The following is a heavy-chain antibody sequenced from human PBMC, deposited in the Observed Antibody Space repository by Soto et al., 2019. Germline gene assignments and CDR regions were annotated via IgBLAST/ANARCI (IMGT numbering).Heavy chain of an antibody. D-gene: IGHD2-15*01. J-gene: IGHJ5*02. V-gene: IGHV6-1*01. CDR1: GDSVSSNSSA. CDR3: ARAPYCSGGSCYYENWFDP. Sequence: PAQTLSLTCAISGDSVSSNSSAWNCISQSPSRGLEWLGRTYYRSKWYNDYAVSVKSRITINPDTSKNQFSLQLNSVTPEDTAVYYCARAPYCSGGSCYYENWFDPWGQGTPVPVSP. CDR2: TYYRSKWYN.